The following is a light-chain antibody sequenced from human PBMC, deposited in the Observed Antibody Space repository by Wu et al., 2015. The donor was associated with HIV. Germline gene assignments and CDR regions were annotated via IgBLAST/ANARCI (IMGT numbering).Light chain of an antibody. CDR2: ASS. J-gene: IGKJ1*01. V-gene: IGKV3D-20*02. CDR3: QFYSFSFRT. CDR1: QSVSSSY. Sequence: EIVMTQSPATLSVSPGDRATLSCRASQSVSSSYLAWYQQKPGQAPRLLIYASSNRAPGVPDRFSGSGSGTDFTLTIRRLQSEDIAVYYCQFYSFSFRTFGQGTKVEFK.